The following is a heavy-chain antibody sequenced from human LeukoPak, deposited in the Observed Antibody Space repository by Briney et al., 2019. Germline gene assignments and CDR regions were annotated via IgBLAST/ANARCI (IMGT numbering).Heavy chain of an antibody. J-gene: IGHJ4*02. CDR3: ARDRFGGSSPFDY. CDR2: INSDGSST. V-gene: IGHV3-74*01. CDR1: GFAFSSYW. D-gene: IGHD1-26*01. Sequence: GGSLRLSCAASGFAFSSYWMHWVRQAPGKGLVWVSRINSDGSSTSYADSVKGRFTISRDNAKNTLYLQMSSLRAEDTAVYYCARDRFGGSSPFDYWGQGTLVTVSS.